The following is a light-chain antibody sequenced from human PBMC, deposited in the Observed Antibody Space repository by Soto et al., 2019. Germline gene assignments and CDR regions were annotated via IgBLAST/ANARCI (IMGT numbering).Light chain of an antibody. J-gene: IGKJ1*01. V-gene: IGKV1-17*01. CDR2: AAS. CDR3: QQSYSSGT. Sequence: DIQMTQSPSSLSASVGDRVTITCRASQGIKNDLGWYQQKSGKAPKRLIYAASILDSGVPSRFSGSGSGTEFTLTISSLQPEDFATDSCQQSYSSGTFGQGTKVEIK. CDR1: QGIKND.